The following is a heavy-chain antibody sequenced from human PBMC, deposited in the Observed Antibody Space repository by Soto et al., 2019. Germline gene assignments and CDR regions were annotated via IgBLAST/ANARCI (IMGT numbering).Heavy chain of an antibody. Sequence: ASVKVSCKASGYTFTGYYMHWVRQAPGQGLEWMGWINPNSGGTNYAQKFQGRVTMTRDTSISTAYMELSRLRSDDTAVYYRASPVDCSGGSCYRPYYYYGMDVWGQGTTVTVSS. V-gene: IGHV1-2*02. D-gene: IGHD2-15*01. CDR1: GYTFTGYY. CDR3: ASPVDCSGGSCYRPYYYYGMDV. J-gene: IGHJ6*02. CDR2: INPNSGGT.